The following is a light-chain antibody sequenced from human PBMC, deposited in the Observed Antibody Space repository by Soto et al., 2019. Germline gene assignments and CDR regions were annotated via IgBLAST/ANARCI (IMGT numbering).Light chain of an antibody. CDR2: GAS. J-gene: IGKJ1*01. Sequence: EIVLTQSPGTLSLSPGERATLSCRASQTVSRNYLTWYQQKPGQAPRLLIYGASSRATGIPDRFSGSGSGTDFPLTISRLDPEYFAVYYCQQYDSSRWTFGQGTKVEVK. CDR3: QQYDSSRWT. CDR1: QTVSRNY. V-gene: IGKV3-20*01.